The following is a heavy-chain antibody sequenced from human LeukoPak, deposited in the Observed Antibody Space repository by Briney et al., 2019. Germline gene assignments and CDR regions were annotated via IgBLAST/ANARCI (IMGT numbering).Heavy chain of an antibody. D-gene: IGHD1-26*01. Sequence: PSQTLSLTCTVSGGSISSGSYYWSWIRQPAGKGLEWIGRIYTSGSTNYNPSLKSRVTISVDTSKNQFSLKLSSVTAADTAVYYCARVARAVGASSYWYFDLWGRGTLVTVSS. CDR3: ARVARAVGASSYWYFDL. V-gene: IGHV4-61*02. CDR1: GGSISSGSYY. CDR2: IYTSGST. J-gene: IGHJ2*01.